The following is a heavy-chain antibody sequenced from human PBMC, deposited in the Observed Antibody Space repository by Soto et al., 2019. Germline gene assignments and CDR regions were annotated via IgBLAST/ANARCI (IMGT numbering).Heavy chain of an antibody. CDR2: IYHSGST. D-gene: IGHD3-22*01. Sequence: SETLSLTCAVSGGSISSSNWWSWVRQPPGKGLEWIGEIYHSGSTNYNPSLKSRDTISVDKSKNKFSLKLRSMTAADTAVYYCARSPDSSGYYPRWYYYGMDVWGQGTTVTVS. V-gene: IGHV4-4*02. CDR1: GGSISSSNW. J-gene: IGHJ6*02. CDR3: ARSPDSSGYYPRWYYYGMDV.